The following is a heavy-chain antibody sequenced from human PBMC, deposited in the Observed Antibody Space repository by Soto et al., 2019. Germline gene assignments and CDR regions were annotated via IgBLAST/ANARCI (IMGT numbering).Heavy chain of an antibody. Sequence: GGSLRLSCAASGFTFSSYAMSWVRQAPGKGLEWVSAISGSGGSTYYADSVKGRFTISRDNSKNTLYLQMNSLRAEDTAVYYCAKDQILLVSYYYDSNNWFDPWGQGTLVTVSS. D-gene: IGHD3-22*01. CDR3: AKDQILLVSYYYDSNNWFDP. V-gene: IGHV3-23*01. CDR1: GFTFSSYA. J-gene: IGHJ5*02. CDR2: ISGSGGST.